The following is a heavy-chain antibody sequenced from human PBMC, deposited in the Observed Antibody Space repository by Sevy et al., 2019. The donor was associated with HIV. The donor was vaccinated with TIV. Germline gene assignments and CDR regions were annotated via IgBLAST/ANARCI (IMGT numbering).Heavy chain of an antibody. CDR3: ATDSPGYGGYAH. J-gene: IGHJ1*01. Sequence: AGSLRLSCAASGFTFSTDWMTWVLQAPGQELEWVANIQEDGSAKYYVDSVKGRFTISRDNAKNSLYLQVYNLRAEDTAVYYCATDSPGYGGYAHWGQGTLVTVSS. V-gene: IGHV3-7*01. CDR1: GFTFSTDW. CDR2: IQEDGSAK. D-gene: IGHD5-12*01.